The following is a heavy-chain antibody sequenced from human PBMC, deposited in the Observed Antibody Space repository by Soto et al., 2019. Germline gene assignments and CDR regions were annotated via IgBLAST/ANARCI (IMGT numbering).Heavy chain of an antibody. CDR3: ARDTSNSFDY. J-gene: IGHJ4*02. CDR2: ISPYNGNT. CDR1: GYTFNTYF. V-gene: IGHV1-18*01. D-gene: IGHD2-2*01. Sequence: HVQLVQSGGELKKPGASVKVSCNTSGYTFNTYFISWVRQAPGQGLEWMGWISPYNGNTKYGEKFQGRVTMTTDTFTRTADMELRYLRFDDTAVYYCARDTSNSFDYWGQGTLVTVSS.